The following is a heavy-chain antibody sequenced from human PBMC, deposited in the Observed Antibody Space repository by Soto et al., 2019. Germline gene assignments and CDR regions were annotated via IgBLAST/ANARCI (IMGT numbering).Heavy chain of an antibody. CDR3: ARDRDYYGSGSSAFDY. V-gene: IGHV3-48*01. CDR1: GFTFSSYS. Sequence: PGGSLRLSCAASGFTFSSYSMNWVRQAPGKGLEWVSYISSSSSTIYYADSVKGRFTISRDNAKNSLYLQMNSLRAEDTAVYYCARDRDYYGSGSSAFDYWGRGTLVTVSS. J-gene: IGHJ4*02. CDR2: ISSSSSTI. D-gene: IGHD3-10*01.